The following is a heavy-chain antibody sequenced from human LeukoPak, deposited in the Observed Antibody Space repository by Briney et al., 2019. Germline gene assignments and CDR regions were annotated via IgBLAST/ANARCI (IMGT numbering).Heavy chain of an antibody. CDR3: AKGPMVRGTYYYYYYMDV. V-gene: IGHV3-21*01. Sequence: GGSLRLSCAASGFTFSSYSMNWVRQAPGKGLEWVSSISTSSIYIYYAESVKGRFTISRDNARNSLYLQMNSLGAEDTAVYYCAKGPMVRGTYYYYYYMDVWGKGTTVTISS. CDR2: ISTSSIYI. J-gene: IGHJ6*03. CDR1: GFTFSSYS. D-gene: IGHD3-10*01.